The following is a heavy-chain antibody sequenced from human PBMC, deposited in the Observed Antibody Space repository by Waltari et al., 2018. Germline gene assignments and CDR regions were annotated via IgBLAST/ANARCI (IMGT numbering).Heavy chain of an antibody. V-gene: IGHV3-7*01. CDR2: IKGDGSMT. J-gene: IGHJ4*02. CDR3: WANDY. CDR1: GFTFNYYW. Sequence: EVQLVEAGGGLVQPGGSLRLSCAAPGFTFNYYWVHWVRQAPGKGLEWLANIKGDGSMTYYSDSVRGRFTISRDNAKNSVFLQMNSLTAEDTAVYYCWANDYWGQGTLVTVSS.